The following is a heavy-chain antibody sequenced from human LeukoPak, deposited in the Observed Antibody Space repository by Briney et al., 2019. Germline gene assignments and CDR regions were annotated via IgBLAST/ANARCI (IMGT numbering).Heavy chain of an antibody. D-gene: IGHD6-13*01. CDR1: GGSISSGDYY. V-gene: IGHV4-30-4*08. Sequence: PSETLSLTCTVSGGSISSGDYYWGWIRQPPGKGLEWIGYIYYSGSTYYNPSLKSRVTISVDTSKNQFSLKLSSVTAADTAVYYCARVIYSSSWYGYWFDPWGQGTLVTVSS. CDR3: ARVIYSSSWYGYWFDP. CDR2: IYYSGST. J-gene: IGHJ5*02.